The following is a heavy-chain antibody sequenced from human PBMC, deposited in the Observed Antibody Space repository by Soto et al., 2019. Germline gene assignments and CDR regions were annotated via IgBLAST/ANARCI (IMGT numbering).Heavy chain of an antibody. CDR2: ISYDGSNK. CDR1: GFTFSSYG. J-gene: IGHJ4*02. Sequence: LRLSCAASGFTFSSYGMHWVRQAPGKGLEWVAVISYDGSNKYYADSVKGRFTISRDNSKNTLYLQMNSLRAEDTAVYYCAKDRSSSFDYWGQGTLVTVSS. D-gene: IGHD6-6*01. CDR3: AKDRSSSFDY. V-gene: IGHV3-30*18.